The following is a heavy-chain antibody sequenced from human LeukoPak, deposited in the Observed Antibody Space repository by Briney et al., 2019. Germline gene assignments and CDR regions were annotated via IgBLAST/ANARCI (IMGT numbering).Heavy chain of an antibody. CDR3: ARDRGGYSYGFNYYYYMDV. J-gene: IGHJ6*03. Sequence: VASVKVSCKASVGTFSSYAISWVRQAPGQGLEWMGGIIPIFGTANYAQKLQGRVTITADESTSTAYMELSSLRSEDTAVYYCARDRGGYSYGFNYYYYMDVWGKGTTVTISS. D-gene: IGHD5-18*01. CDR1: VGTFSSYA. CDR2: IIPIFGTA. V-gene: IGHV1-69*13.